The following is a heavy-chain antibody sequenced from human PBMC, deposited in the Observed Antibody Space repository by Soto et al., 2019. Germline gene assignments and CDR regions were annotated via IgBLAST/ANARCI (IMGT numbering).Heavy chain of an antibody. V-gene: IGHV1-69*12. CDR2: IIPIFGTA. Sequence: QVQLVQSGAEVKKPGSSVKVSCKASGGTFSSYAITWVRQAPGQGLEWMGGIIPIFGTANYAQKFQGRVTMTADASRGTATVELSCLGSEGTAEYYCARDRGPRSVYYPYWFDPGGQGAPVTVSS. D-gene: IGHD3-22*01. CDR3: ARDRGPRSVYYPYWFDP. J-gene: IGHJ5*02. CDR1: GGTFSSYA.